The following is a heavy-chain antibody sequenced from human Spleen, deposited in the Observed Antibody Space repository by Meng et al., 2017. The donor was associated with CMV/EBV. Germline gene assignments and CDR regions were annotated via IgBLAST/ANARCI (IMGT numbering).Heavy chain of an antibody. Sequence: GGSLRLSCAASGFSISPYAVQWVRQAPGKGLEWVAVISFDASNKRYADSVKGRFAISRDNSKDTLYLEMNSLRTEDTAVYYCARDAVVGPTSRSGIGYFDQWGQGTLVTVSS. CDR2: ISFDASNK. V-gene: IGHV3-30*01. J-gene: IGHJ4*02. CDR3: ARDAVVGPTSRSGIGYFDQ. D-gene: IGHD1-26*01. CDR1: GFSISPYA.